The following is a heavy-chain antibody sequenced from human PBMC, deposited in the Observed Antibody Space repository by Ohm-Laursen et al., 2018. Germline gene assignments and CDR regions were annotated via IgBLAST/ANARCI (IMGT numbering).Heavy chain of an antibody. J-gene: IGHJ4*02. CDR1: GGSISSYY. D-gene: IGHD5-18*01. CDR2: IHYSGST. V-gene: IGHV4-59*07. Sequence: SDTLSLTCTVSGGSISSYYWSWIRQPPGKGLEWIGYIHYSGSTNYNPSLKSRVTISVDTSKNQFSLKMSSVTAADTAVYYCARAPRGYSYGCDYWGQGTLVTVSS. CDR3: ARAPRGYSYGCDY.